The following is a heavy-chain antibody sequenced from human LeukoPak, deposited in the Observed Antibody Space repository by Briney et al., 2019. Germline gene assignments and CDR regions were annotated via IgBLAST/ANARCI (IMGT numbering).Heavy chain of an antibody. Sequence: GSLRLSCAASGFTFSDYYMSWIRQPPGKGLEWIGYIYDSGSTNYNPSLKSRVTISVDTSKNQFSLKLSSVTAADTAVYYCARRLLGYCSGGSCYSGYFQHWGQGTLVTVSS. CDR3: ARRLLGYCSGGSCYSGYFQH. D-gene: IGHD2-15*01. CDR1: GFTFSDYY. V-gene: IGHV4-59*12. J-gene: IGHJ1*01. CDR2: IYDSGST.